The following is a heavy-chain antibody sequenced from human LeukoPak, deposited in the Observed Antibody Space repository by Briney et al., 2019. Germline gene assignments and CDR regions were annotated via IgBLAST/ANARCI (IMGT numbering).Heavy chain of an antibody. CDR3: ARVYTSTWYLGYLHMDV. V-gene: IGHV3-21*01. CDR2: IGSPIIYR. J-gene: IGHJ6*03. Sequence: GGSLRLSCAASGFTFGGSRMTWVRQAPGKGLERVSYIGSPIIYRWQMKGRYTISRDIDKKSLYLQMNSLRVEDTAVYYCARVYTSTWYLGYLHMDVWGKGTTVTVSS. D-gene: IGHD6-13*01. CDR1: GFTFGGSR.